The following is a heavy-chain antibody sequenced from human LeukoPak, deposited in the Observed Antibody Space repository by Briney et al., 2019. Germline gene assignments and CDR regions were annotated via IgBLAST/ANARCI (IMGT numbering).Heavy chain of an antibody. CDR3: ARASPLYNWNDDYMDV. J-gene: IGHJ6*03. V-gene: IGHV4-39*07. CDR2: IYYSGGT. D-gene: IGHD1-20*01. Sequence: SETLSLTCTVSGGSISSSSYYWGWIRQPPGKGLEWIGSIYYSGGTYYNPSLKSRVTISLDTSKDQFSLKLSSVTAADTAVYCCARASPLYNWNDDYMDVWGKGTTVTVSS. CDR1: GGSISSSSYY.